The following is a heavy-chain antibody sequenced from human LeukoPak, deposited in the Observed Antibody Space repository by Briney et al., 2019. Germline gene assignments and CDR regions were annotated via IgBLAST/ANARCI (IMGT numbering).Heavy chain of an antibody. CDR3: AATTMTTIGAYPY. D-gene: IGHD4-17*01. CDR2: IYHSGRT. CDR1: GYSISSGYY. V-gene: IGHV4-38-2*02. Sequence: SETLSLTCTVSGYSISSGYYWGWIRQPPGKGLEWIGSIYHSGRTFYNPSLKSRATISVDTSKNQFSLKLTSVTAADTAVYYCAATTMTTIGAYPYWGQGTLVTVSS. J-gene: IGHJ4*02.